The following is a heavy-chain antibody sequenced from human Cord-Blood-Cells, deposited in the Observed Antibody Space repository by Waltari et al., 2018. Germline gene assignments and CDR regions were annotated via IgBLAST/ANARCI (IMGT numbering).Heavy chain of an antibody. CDR2: IKPNSGGT. J-gene: IGHJ6*02. D-gene: IGHD3-10*01. CDR3: ARDRWYYYGSGSPNQTYYYGMDV. V-gene: IGHV1-2*02. Sequence: GAEVKKPGASVKVSCKASGYTFTGYYMHWVRQAPGQGLEWMGWIKPNSGGTNYAQKFQGRVTMTRDTSISTAYMELSRRRSDDTAVYYCARDRWYYYGSGSPNQTYYYGMDVWGQGTTVTVSS. CDR1: GYTFTGYY.